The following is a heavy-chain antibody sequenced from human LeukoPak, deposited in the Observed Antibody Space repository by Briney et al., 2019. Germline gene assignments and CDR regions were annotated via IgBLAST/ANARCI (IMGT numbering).Heavy chain of an antibody. Sequence: PSETLSLTCTVSGGSISSYYWSWMRQPPGKGLEWIGYIHYRGSTNYNPSLKSRVTISVDTSKNQFSLKLSSVTAADTAVYYCARDHYDSSGYYGFGEPSALDIWGQGTMVSVSS. J-gene: IGHJ3*02. CDR1: GGSISSYY. CDR3: ARDHYDSSGYYGFGEPSALDI. V-gene: IGHV4-59*01. CDR2: IHYRGST. D-gene: IGHD3-22*01.